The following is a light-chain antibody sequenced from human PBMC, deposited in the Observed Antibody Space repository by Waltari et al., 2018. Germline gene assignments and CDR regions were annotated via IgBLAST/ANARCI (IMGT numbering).Light chain of an antibody. J-gene: IGLJ2*01. V-gene: IGLV2-14*01. Sequence: QSALTQPASVSGSPGQSVTIFCAGTSTDVGGYTSVSWYQEHPGQAPRVIIYDVSDRASGVLDGFSGSKSGNAAALTISGLQAEDEADYYCSSQSSNDVVLFGGGTKLTVL. CDR2: DVS. CDR1: STDVGGYTS. CDR3: SSQSSNDVVL.